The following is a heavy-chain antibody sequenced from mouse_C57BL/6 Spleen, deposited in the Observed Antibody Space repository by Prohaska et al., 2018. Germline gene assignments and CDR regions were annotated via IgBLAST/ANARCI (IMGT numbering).Heavy chain of an antibody. V-gene: IGHV1-50*01. CDR1: GYTFTSYW. D-gene: IGHD2-1*01. CDR3: AKGHIYGNYVLYAMDY. Sequence: QVQLQQPGAELVKPGASVKLSCKASGYTFTSYWMQWVKQRPGQGLEWIGEIDPSDSYTNYNQKFKGKATLTVDTSSSTAYMQLSSLISEDSAVYYCAKGHIYGNYVLYAMDYWGQGTSVTVSS. J-gene: IGHJ4*01. CDR2: IDPSDSYT.